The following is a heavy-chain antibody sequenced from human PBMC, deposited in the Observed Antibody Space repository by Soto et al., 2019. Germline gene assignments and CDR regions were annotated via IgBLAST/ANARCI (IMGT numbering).Heavy chain of an antibody. Sequence: SGKVSCKASGGTFSSYAISWVRQAPGQGLEWMGGIIPIFGTANYAQKFQGRVTITADESTSTAYMELSSLRSEDTAVYYCAKGYCSGHGMDVWGPGTTAPVSS. V-gene: IGHV1-69*13. CDR2: IIPIFGTA. D-gene: IGHD2-15*01. J-gene: IGHJ6*02. CDR3: AKGYCSGHGMDV. CDR1: GGTFSSYA.